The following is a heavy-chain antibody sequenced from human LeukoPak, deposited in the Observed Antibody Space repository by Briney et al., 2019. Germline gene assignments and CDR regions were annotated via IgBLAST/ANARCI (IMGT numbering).Heavy chain of an antibody. J-gene: IGHJ4*02. Sequence: PGRSLRLSCAASGFTFSSYAMHWVRQAPGKGLEWVAVISYDGSNKYYADPVKGRFTISRDNSKNTLYLQMNSLRAEDTAVYYCARDSGPPYYYDSSGYTFDYWGQGTLVTVSS. D-gene: IGHD3-22*01. CDR3: ARDSGPPYYYDSSGYTFDY. CDR2: ISYDGSNK. V-gene: IGHV3-30-3*01. CDR1: GFTFSSYA.